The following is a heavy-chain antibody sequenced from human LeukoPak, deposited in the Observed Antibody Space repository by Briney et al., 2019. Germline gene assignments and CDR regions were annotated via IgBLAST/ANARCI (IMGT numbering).Heavy chain of an antibody. J-gene: IGHJ6*03. CDR2: INTDGSST. V-gene: IGHV3-74*01. D-gene: IGHD2-15*01. Sequence: GGSLRLSCAASGFTFSSYSMNWVRQAPGKGLVRVSRINTDGSSTSYADSVKGRFTISRDNAKNTLYLQMNSLGAEDTAVYYCARGQGIYYMDVWGKGTTVTVSS. CDR3: ARGQGIYYMDV. CDR1: GFTFSSYS.